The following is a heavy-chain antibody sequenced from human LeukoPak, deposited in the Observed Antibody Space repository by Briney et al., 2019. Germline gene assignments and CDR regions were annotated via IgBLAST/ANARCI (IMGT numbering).Heavy chain of an antibody. D-gene: IGHD5-24*01. CDR1: GRTFSSYA. V-gene: IGHV1-69*10. J-gene: IGHJ6*02. CDR3: VRGVEMATENYYYYGMDV. Sequence: ASVKVSCKASGRTFSSYAISWVRQAPGQGLEWMGGIIPILGIAKYAQKFHGRVTITADKSTGTAYMELSNLTSEDTAVYFCVRGVEMATENYYYYGMDVWGQGTTVTVSS. CDR2: IIPILGIA.